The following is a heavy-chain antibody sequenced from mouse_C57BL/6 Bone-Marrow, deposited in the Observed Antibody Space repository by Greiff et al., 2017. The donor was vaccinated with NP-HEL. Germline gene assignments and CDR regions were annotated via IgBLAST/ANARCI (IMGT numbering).Heavy chain of an antibody. CDR3: ATQFITTVVATDY. CDR2: ISSGSSTI. D-gene: IGHD1-1*01. Sequence: EVQVVESGGGLVKPGGSLKLSCAASGFTFSDYGMHWVRQAPEKGLEWVAYISSGSSTIYYADTVKGRFTISRDNAKNTLFLQMTSLRSEDTAMYYCATQFITTVVATDYWGQGTTLTVSS. J-gene: IGHJ2*01. V-gene: IGHV5-17*01. CDR1: GFTFSDYG.